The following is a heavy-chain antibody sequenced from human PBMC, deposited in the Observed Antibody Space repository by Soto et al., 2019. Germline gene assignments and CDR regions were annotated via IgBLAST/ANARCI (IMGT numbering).Heavy chain of an antibody. CDR3: ATIRNYYDSSGYNARSYYFDY. Sequence: GASVKVSCKVSGYTLTELSMHWVRQAPGKGLEWMGGFDPEDGETIYAQKFQGRVTMTEDTSTDTAYMELSSLRSEDTAVYYCATIRNYYDSSGYNARSYYFDYWGQGTLVTVSS. CDR1: GYTLTELS. D-gene: IGHD3-22*01. J-gene: IGHJ4*02. V-gene: IGHV1-24*01. CDR2: FDPEDGET.